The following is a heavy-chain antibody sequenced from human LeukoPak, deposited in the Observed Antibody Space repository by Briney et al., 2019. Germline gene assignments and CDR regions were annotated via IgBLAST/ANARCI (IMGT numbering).Heavy chain of an antibody. V-gene: IGHV3-21*01. J-gene: IGHJ4*02. CDR2: TSSSSSYI. CDR3: ARAPPSYLDY. Sequence: VGSLRLSCAASGFTFSSYSMNWVRQAPGKGLEWVSSTSSSSSYIYYADSVKGRFTISRDNAQNSLYLQMNSLRAEDTAVFYCARAPPSYLDYWGQGTQVTVSS. CDR1: GFTFSSYS.